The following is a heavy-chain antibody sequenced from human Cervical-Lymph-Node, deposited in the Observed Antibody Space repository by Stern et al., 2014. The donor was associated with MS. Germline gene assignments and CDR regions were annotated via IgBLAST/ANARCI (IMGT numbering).Heavy chain of an antibody. Sequence: QITLKESGPALVKPTQTLTLTCTFSGFSLVTSGVRVSWIRQPPGQALEWLARIDRNDKTFYNKFLRHRLTISKDTSKNQVVLTMTNVDPVDTATYYCARMMGSGYRHYFDYWGQGTPVTVS. D-gene: IGHD3-3*01. CDR1: GFSLVTSGVR. CDR3: ARMMGSGYRHYFDY. CDR2: IDRNDKT. V-gene: IGHV2-70*04. J-gene: IGHJ4*02.